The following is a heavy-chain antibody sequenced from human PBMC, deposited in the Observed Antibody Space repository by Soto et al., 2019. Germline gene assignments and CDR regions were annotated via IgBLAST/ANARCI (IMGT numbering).Heavy chain of an antibody. CDR3: ARVKDLGRYYFDY. CDR2: INHSGST. CDR1: GGSFSGYY. J-gene: IGHJ4*02. D-gene: IGHD1-26*01. V-gene: IGHV4-34*01. Sequence: SETLSLTCAVYGGSFSGYYWSWIRQPPGKGLEWIGEINHSGSTNYNPSLKSRVTISVDTSKNQFSPKLSSVTAADTAVYYCARVKDLGRYYFDYWGQGTLVTVSS.